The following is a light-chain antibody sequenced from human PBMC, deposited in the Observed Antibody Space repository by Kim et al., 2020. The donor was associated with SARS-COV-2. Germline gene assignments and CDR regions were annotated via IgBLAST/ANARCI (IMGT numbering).Light chain of an antibody. Sequence: DIQMTQSPSSLAASVGDRVTIACRASQSISTYLNWYQQKPGKAPKLLIYAASTLQSGVPSRLSGSGSGTDFTLTISSLQPEDFATYYCQQSHTAPLLTFGGGTKVDIK. V-gene: IGKV1-39*01. CDR1: QSISTY. J-gene: IGKJ4*01. CDR2: AAS. CDR3: QQSHTAPLLT.